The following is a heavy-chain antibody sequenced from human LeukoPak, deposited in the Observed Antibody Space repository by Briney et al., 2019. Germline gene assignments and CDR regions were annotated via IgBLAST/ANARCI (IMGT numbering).Heavy chain of an antibody. V-gene: IGHV1-3*01. J-gene: IGHJ4*02. D-gene: IGHD6-19*01. CDR1: GYTFTSYA. CDR2: INPYNGDT. Sequence: GASVKVSCKASGYTFTSYAIHWVRQAPGQRLEWMGWINPYNGDTEYSQKLQGRITITKDTSATTAYMDLSTLRSEDTAVYYCARGSSSDWPLEYWGRGILVTVSS. CDR3: ARGSSSDWPLEY.